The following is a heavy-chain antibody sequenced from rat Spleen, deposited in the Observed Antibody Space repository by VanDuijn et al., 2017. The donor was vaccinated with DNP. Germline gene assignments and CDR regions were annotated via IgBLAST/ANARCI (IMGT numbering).Heavy chain of an antibody. CDR2: ISTSGGNT. D-gene: IGHD1-1*01. CDR3: ASTVVTLFDY. V-gene: IGHV5-25*01. CDR1: GFTFSDYY. Sequence: EVQLVESGGGLVQPGRSLKLSCAASGFTFSDYYMAWVRQAPKKGLEWVASISTSGGNTYYPDSVKGRFTIYRDNAKSNLYLQMNSLKSEDTATYYCASTVVTLFDYWGQGVMVTVSS. J-gene: IGHJ2*01.